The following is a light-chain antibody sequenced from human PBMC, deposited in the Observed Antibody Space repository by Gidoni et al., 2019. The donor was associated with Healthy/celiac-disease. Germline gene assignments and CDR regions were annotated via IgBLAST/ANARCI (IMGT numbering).Light chain of an antibody. CDR2: LGS. CDR3: MQALQTPVT. V-gene: IGKV2-28*01. Sequence: DIVMTQSPLSLPVTPGEPASISCRSSQSRLHSNGYNYLDWYLQKPGQSPQLLIYLGSNRASGVPDRFSGSGSGTDFTLKINRVEAEDVGVYYCMQALQTPVTFGQXTKVEIK. CDR1: QSRLHSNGYNY. J-gene: IGKJ1*01.